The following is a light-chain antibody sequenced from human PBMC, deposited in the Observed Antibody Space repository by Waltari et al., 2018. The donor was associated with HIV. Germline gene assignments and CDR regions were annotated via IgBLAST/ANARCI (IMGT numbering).Light chain of an antibody. CDR1: SANIGAGYD. CDR3: AAWDDSLNGHVL. CDR2: DTK. V-gene: IGLV1-40*01. J-gene: IGLJ2*01. Sequence: QSVLTQPPSVSGAPGQRVTIACTGGSANIGAGYDVHWYRKFPGTAPKLLIYDTKKRPSGVPDRFSGSKSGTSASLAISGLQSEDEADYYCAAWDDSLNGHVLFGGGTKLTVL.